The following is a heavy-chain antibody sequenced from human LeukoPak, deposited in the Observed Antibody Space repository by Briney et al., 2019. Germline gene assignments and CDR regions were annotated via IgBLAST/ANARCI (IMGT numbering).Heavy chain of an antibody. CDR2: ISSSSSTI. J-gene: IGHJ4*02. Sequence: GGSLRLSCAASGFSFSNAWMSWVRQAPGKGLEWVSYISSSSSTIYYADSVKGRFTISRDNAKNSLYLQMNSLRAEDTAVYYCARDLAVTTHWGQGTLVTVSS. CDR1: GFSFSNAW. CDR3: ARDLAVTTH. D-gene: IGHD4-17*01. V-gene: IGHV3-48*01.